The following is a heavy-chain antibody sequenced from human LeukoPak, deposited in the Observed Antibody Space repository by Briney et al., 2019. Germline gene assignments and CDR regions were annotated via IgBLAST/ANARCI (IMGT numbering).Heavy chain of an antibody. J-gene: IGHJ4*02. Sequence: SETLSLTCTVSGGSISSYYWSWIRQPPGKGLEWIGYIYYSGSTNYNPSLKSRVTIPVDTSKNQFSLKLSSVTAADTAVYYCARCLGPIAVAGFDYWGQGTLVTVSS. CDR1: GGSISSYY. V-gene: IGHV4-59*01. D-gene: IGHD6-19*01. CDR2: IYYSGST. CDR3: ARCLGPIAVAGFDY.